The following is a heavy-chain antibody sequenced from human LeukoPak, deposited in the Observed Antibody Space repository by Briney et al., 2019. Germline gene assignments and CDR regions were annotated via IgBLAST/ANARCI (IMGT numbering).Heavy chain of an antibody. J-gene: IGHJ4*02. CDR3: TTDRGFGELFDY. D-gene: IGHD3-10*01. V-gene: IGHV3-15*01. CDR2: IKSKTDGGTT. CDR1: GFTLSNAW. Sequence: GGSLSLSCTASGFTLSNAWMSWVRQAPGQGLEWVGRIKSKTDGGTTDYAAPVKGRFTISRDDSKNTLYLQMNSLKTEDTSVYYCTTDRGFGELFDYWGQGTLVTVSS.